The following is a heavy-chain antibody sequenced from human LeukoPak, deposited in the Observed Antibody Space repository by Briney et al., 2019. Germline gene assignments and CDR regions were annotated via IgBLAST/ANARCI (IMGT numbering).Heavy chain of an antibody. CDR2: IYTSGST. Sequence: SETLSLTCTVSGGSISSYYWSWIRQPAGKGLEWIGRIYTSGSTNYNPSLKSRVTMSVDTSKNQFSLKLSSVTAADTAVYYCARLGDLGYCSSTSCYRWFDPWGQGTLVTVSS. V-gene: IGHV4-4*07. J-gene: IGHJ5*02. CDR3: ARLGDLGYCSSTSCYRWFDP. CDR1: GGSISSYY. D-gene: IGHD2-2*01.